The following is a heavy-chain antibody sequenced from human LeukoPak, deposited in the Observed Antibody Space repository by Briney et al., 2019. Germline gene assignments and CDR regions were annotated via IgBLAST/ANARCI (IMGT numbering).Heavy chain of an antibody. CDR3: ARATTEYYDSSGYDPYYYYYYMDV. CDR2: ISYDGSNK. Sequence: GGSLRLSCAASGFTFSSYAMHWVRQAPGKGLEWVAVISYDGSNKYYADSVKGRFTISRDNSKNTLYLQMNSLRAEDTAVYYCARATTEYYDSSGYDPYYYYYYMDVWGKGTTVTVSS. CDR1: GFTFSSYA. V-gene: IGHV3-30*04. D-gene: IGHD3-22*01. J-gene: IGHJ6*03.